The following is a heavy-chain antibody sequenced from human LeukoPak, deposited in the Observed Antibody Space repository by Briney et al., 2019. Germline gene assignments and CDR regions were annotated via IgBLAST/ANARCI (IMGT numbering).Heavy chain of an antibody. D-gene: IGHD4-17*01. CDR3: ARHHHGDYLLDY. V-gene: IGHV4-4*03. CDR2: IFHSGGT. CDR1: GGSIISNNW. Sequence: PETRSLTCGVSGGSIISNNWWSWVRQPPGKGLEWIGEIFHSGGTSYNPSLKSRVTISVDTSKNQFSLKLSSVTAADTAVYYCARHHHGDYLLDYWGQGTLVTVSS. J-gene: IGHJ4*02.